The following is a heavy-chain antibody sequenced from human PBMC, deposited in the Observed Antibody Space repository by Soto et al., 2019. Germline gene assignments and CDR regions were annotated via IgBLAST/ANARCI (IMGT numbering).Heavy chain of an antibody. CDR1: GYTFTSYD. CDR3: ARGLINYYYYYMDV. Sequence: VASVKVSCKASGYTFTSYDINWVRQATGQGLEWMGWMNPNSGNTGYAQKFQGRVTMTRNTSISTAYMELSSLRSEDTAVYYCARGLINYYYYYMDVWGKGTTVTVSS. D-gene: IGHD3-10*01. CDR2: MNPNSGNT. V-gene: IGHV1-8*01. J-gene: IGHJ6*03.